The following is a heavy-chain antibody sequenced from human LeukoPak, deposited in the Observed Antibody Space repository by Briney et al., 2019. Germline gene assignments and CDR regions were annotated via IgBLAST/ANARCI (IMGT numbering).Heavy chain of an antibody. J-gene: IGHJ4*02. CDR3: ARHSLNNYGSYY. V-gene: IGHV4-39*01. CDR1: GGSISSSTYS. D-gene: IGHD5-24*01. CDR2: IHYDGNT. Sequence: SETLSLTCTVSGGSISSSTYSWTWIRQPPGKGLEWIGSIHYDGNTYYKPSLKSRVTISVDTSKIQFSLRLSSATAADMATYYCARHSLNNYGSYYWGQGTLVTVSS.